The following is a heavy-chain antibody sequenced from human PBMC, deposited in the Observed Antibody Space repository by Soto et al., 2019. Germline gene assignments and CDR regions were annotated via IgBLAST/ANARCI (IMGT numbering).Heavy chain of an antibody. D-gene: IGHD3-22*01. V-gene: IGHV1-46*01. CDR2: INPSGGGT. CDR3: ARGDYWPIRPAHYDSSGYYHVFDY. CDR1: GYTFTSYY. Sequence: ASVKVSCKASGYTFTSYYIHWVRQAPGQGLEWMGIINPSGGGTTYAQKFQGRVTMTRDTSTSTVYMEVSSLRSEDTAVYYCARGDYWPIRPAHYDSSGYYHVFDYWGQGTLVTVSS. J-gene: IGHJ4*02.